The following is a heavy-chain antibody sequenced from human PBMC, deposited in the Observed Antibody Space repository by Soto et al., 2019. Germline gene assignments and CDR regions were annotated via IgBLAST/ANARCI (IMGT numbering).Heavy chain of an antibody. D-gene: IGHD4-17*01. V-gene: IGHV1-2*02. Sequence: SLEVSYKARERSLTKNFFHWVLPASGQGLEWMGWINPNSGDTTYAQKFQGSVTMTRDTSITTAYMELSRLRFDDTAVYYCARVPTATTTFDYWGQGTLVTVSS. J-gene: IGHJ4*02. CDR3: ARVPTATTTFDY. CDR1: ERSLTKNF. CDR2: INPNSGDT.